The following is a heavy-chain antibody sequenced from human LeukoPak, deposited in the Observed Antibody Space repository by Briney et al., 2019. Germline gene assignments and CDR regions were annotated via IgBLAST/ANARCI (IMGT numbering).Heavy chain of an antibody. J-gene: IGHJ4*02. D-gene: IGHD3-3*01. CDR1: GFTVSSNY. Sequence: GGSLRLSCTASGFTVSSNYMSWVRQAPGKGLEWVSVIYSGGSTYYADSVKGRFTISRDNSKNTLYLQMNSLRAEDTAVYYCARDVVWSGYLDWGQGTLVTVSS. CDR2: IYSGGST. V-gene: IGHV3-66*01. CDR3: ARDVVWSGYLD.